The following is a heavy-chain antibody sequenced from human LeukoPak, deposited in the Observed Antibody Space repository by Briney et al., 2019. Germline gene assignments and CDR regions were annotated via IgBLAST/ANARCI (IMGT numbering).Heavy chain of an antibody. CDR1: GFTFSTYW. CDR2: IKQDGSHK. CDR3: VREEGY. J-gene: IGHJ4*02. Sequence: GGSLRLSCTASGFTFSTYWMYWVRQAPGKGLEWVANIKQDGSHKYYVDSVKGRFTISRDNAKNSLYLQMNSLRVEDTAVYYCVREEGYWGQGTLVTVSS. V-gene: IGHV3-7*01.